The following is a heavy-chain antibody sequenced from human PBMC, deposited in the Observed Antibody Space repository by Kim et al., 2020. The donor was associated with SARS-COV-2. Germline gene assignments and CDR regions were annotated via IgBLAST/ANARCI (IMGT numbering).Heavy chain of an antibody. CDR2: ISYDGSNK. V-gene: IGHV3-30*04. CDR3: ATEGAQTTVTTYISFHGMDV. J-gene: IGHJ6*02. Sequence: GGSLRLSCAASGFTFSSYAMHWVRQAPGKGLEWVAVISYDGSNKYYADSVKGRFTISRDNSKNTLYLQMNSLRAEDTAVYYCATEGAQTTVTTYISFHGMDVWGQGTTVTVSS. CDR1: GFTFSSYA. D-gene: IGHD4-17*01.